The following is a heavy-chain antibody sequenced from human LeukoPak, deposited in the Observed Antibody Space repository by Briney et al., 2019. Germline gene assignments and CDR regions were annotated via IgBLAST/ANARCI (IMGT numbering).Heavy chain of an antibody. J-gene: IGHJ1*01. CDR2: IIPILGIA. CDR3: ARHSSRGNYDFWSGYPEYFQH. V-gene: IGHV1-69*02. CDR1: GGTFSSYT. D-gene: IGHD3-3*01. Sequence: GASVKVSCKPSGGTFSSYTISWVRQAPGQGLEWMGRIIPILGIANYAQKFQGRVTITADKSTSTAYMELSSLRSEDTAVYYCARHSSRGNYDFWSGYPEYFQHWGQGTLVTVSS.